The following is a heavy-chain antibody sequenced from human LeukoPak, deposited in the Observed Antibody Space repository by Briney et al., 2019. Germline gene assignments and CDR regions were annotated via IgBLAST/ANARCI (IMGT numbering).Heavy chain of an antibody. CDR2: IYSASSA. V-gene: IGHV3-53*01. J-gene: IGHJ4*02. CDR1: GFTVSGNY. D-gene: IGHD1-26*01. CDR3: ARNYNGMSY. Sequence: GGSLRLSCAASGFTVSGNYMSWVRQAPGKGLEWVSVIYSASSAAYADSVKSRFTISRDNAKNTLYLQMNSLRDDDTAMYYCARNYNGMSYWGQGTLVIVSS.